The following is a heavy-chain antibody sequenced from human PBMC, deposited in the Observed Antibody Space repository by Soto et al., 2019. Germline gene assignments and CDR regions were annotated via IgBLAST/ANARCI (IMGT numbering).Heavy chain of an antibody. D-gene: IGHD5-12*01. CDR2: INHSGST. CDR1: GGPFSCYY. CDR3: ARGHGVDIVATTHFDY. Sequence: SETLSLTCAVYGGPFSCYYWSWIRQPPGKGLEWIGEINHSGSTNYNPSLKSRVTISVDTSKNQFSLKLSSVTAADTAVYYCARGHGVDIVATTHFDYWGPGTLVTVSS. V-gene: IGHV4-34*01. J-gene: IGHJ4*02.